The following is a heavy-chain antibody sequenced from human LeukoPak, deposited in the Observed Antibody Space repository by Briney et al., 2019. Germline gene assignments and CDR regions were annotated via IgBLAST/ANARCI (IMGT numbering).Heavy chain of an antibody. CDR3: AKRPGPRAYYGMDV. V-gene: IGHV1-46*01. CDR1: GYTFTSNY. J-gene: IGHJ6*02. CDR2: INPSGGST. D-gene: IGHD1-1*01. Sequence: ASVKVSCKAPGYTFTSNYMHWVRQAPGQGLEWMGIINPSGGSTSYAQKFQGRVTMTRDTSTSTVYMELSSLRSEDTAVYYCAKRPGPRAYYGMDVWGQGTTVTVSS.